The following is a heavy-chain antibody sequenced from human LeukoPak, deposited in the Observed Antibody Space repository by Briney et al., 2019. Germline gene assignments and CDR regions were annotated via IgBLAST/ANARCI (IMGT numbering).Heavy chain of an antibody. CDR1: GGSISTDNYY. CDR2: IYTSGST. CDR3: AYYYDSSGFYPEMS. J-gene: IGHJ4*02. V-gene: IGHV4-61*09. Sequence: SETLSLTCTVSGGSISTDNYYWSWIRQPAGKGLEWIGHIYTSGSTIYNPSLKSRVTISIDTSENQFSLKLSSVTAADTVVYYCAYYYDSSGFYPEMSWGQGILVTVSS. D-gene: IGHD3-22*01.